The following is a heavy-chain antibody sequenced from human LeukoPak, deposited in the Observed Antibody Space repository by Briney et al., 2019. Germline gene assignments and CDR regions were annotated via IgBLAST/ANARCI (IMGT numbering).Heavy chain of an antibody. V-gene: IGHV3-21*01. D-gene: IGHD6-13*01. CDR2: ISSSSNYI. J-gene: IGHJ4*02. CDR1: GFTFSSYS. CDR3: ARATGYDATFDY. Sequence: PGGSLRLSCAASGFTFSSYSMNWARQAPGKGLEWVSSISSSSNYIYYADSMKGRFTISRDNAKNSLYLQMNSLRAEDTAVYFCARATGYDATFDYWGQGTLVTVSS.